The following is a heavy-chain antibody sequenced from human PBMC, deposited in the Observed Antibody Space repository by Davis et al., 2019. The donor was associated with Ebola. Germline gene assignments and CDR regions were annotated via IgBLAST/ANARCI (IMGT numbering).Heavy chain of an antibody. D-gene: IGHD2-8*01. J-gene: IGHJ4*02. Sequence: GGSLRLSCAASGFTFSSYAMSWVRQAPGKGLEWVSAISGSGGSTYYADSVKGRFTISRDNAKNSLYLQMNSLRAEDTAVYYCARENVLMVYAIFDYWGQGTLVTVSS. CDR1: GFTFSSYA. V-gene: IGHV3-23*01. CDR3: ARENVLMVYAIFDY. CDR2: ISGSGGST.